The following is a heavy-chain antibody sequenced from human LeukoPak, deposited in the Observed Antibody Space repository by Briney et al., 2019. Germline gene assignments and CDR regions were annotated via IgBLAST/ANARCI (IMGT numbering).Heavy chain of an antibody. CDR1: GYTFTSHW. D-gene: IGHD6-13*01. V-gene: IGHV5-51*01. J-gene: IGHJ4*02. CDR2: VSPSDSGI. Sequence: GESLKISCKGLGYTFTSHWIGWVRQMPGKGLEWMATVSPSDSGIRYSPSFQGQVTVSADKSVNIAYLQWSSLKASDSAIYYCARXXXASXLIDYWGXGTLVTV. CDR3: ARXXXASXLIDY.